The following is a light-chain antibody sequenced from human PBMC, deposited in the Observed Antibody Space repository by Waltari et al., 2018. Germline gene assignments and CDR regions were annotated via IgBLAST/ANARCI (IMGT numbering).Light chain of an antibody. J-gene: IGKJ4*01. CDR3: QQHGISPLS. CDR2: DAS. V-gene: IGKV3-11*01. Sequence: EIVLTQSPTTLSLSLGERATLSCRASQNVGNYLAWYQKKPDQAPRLLISDASHRAAGIPDRFSGSGSGTDFTLTISSLQPEDAGVYFCQQHGISPLSFGGGTKLEI. CDR1: QNVGNY.